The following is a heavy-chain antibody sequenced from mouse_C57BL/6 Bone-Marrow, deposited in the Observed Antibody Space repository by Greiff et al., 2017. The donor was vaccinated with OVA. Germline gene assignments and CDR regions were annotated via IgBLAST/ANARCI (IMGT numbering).Heavy chain of an antibody. CDR1: GYTFTSYG. CDR3: AREGRYGNYFAY. D-gene: IGHD2-10*02. J-gene: IGHJ3*01. V-gene: IGHV1-81*01. Sequence: VQLKESGAELARPGASVKLSCKASGYTFTSYGISWVKQRTGQGLEWIGEIYPRSGNTYYNEKFKGKATLTADKSSSTAYMELRSLTSEDSAVYFCAREGRYGNYFAYWGQGTLVTVSA. CDR2: IYPRSGNT.